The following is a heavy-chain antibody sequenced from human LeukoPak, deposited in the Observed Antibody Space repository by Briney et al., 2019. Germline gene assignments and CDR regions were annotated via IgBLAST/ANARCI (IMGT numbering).Heavy chain of an antibody. CDR1: GYTFSGYY. Sequence: AASVKVSCKASGYTFSGYYMHWVRQAPGQGLEWMGWINPNSGGTNYAQKFQGRVTMTRDTSISTAYMELSRPRSDDTAVYYCARGRRPIVVVPDDIHKPLNYFDPWGQGTLVTVSS. CDR3: ARGRRPIVVVPDDIHKPLNYFDP. J-gene: IGHJ5*02. V-gene: IGHV1-2*02. D-gene: IGHD2-2*01. CDR2: INPNSGGT.